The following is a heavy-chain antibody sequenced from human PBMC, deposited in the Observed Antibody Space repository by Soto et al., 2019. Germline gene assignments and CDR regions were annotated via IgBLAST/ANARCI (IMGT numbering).Heavy chain of an antibody. CDR1: GGSISSGGYY. CDR2: IYYSGST. J-gene: IGHJ5*02. V-gene: IGHV4-31*03. CDR3: ARAGTIFGVVIVPPGRQYNWFDP. D-gene: IGHD3-3*01. Sequence: SETLSLTCTVSGGSISSGGYYWSWIRQHPGKGLEWIGYIYYSGSTYYNPSLKSRVTISVDTSKNQFSLKLSSVTAADTAVYYCARAGTIFGVVIVPPGRQYNWFDPWGQGTLVTVSS.